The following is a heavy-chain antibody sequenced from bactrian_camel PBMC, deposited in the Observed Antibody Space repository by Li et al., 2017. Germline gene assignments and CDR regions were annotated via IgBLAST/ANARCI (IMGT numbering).Heavy chain of an antibody. J-gene: IGHJ6*01. V-gene: IGHV3-2*01. D-gene: IGHD3*01. CDR1: GFTFSSYY. CDR2: ISSDGSNK. CDR3: AIRNNQAFVT. Sequence: QLVESGGAFVQPGGSLRLSCAASGFTFSSYYMTWVRQAPGKGLEWVSTISSDGSNKYYADSVKGRFTISRDNAKNTMYLQMNSPKSEDTALYYCAIRNNQAFVTWGQGTQVTVS.